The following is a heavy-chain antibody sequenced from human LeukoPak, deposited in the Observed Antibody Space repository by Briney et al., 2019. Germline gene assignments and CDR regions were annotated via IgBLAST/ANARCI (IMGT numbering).Heavy chain of an antibody. V-gene: IGHV3-48*01. CDR3: ARAPSAGNFVLYYFDY. CDR1: GFTFSSYS. J-gene: IGHJ4*02. D-gene: IGHD3-16*02. Sequence: GGSLRLSCAASGFTFSSYSMNWVRQAPGKGLEWVSYISSNSITIYYADSVKGRFTISRDNAKNSLYLQMNSLRAEDTAVYYCARAPSAGNFVLYYFDYWGQGTLVTVSS. CDR2: ISSNSITI.